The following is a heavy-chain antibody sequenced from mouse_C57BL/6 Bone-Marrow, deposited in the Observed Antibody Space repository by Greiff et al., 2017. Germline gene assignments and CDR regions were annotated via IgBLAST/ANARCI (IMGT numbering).Heavy chain of an antibody. CDR2: IFPGSGST. CDR1: GYTFTDYY. D-gene: IGHD2-3*01. J-gene: IGHJ2*01. V-gene: IGHV1-75*01. CDR3: ASDGYYDYFDY. Sequence: VQGVESGPELVKPGASVKISCKASGYTFTDYYINWVKQRPGQGLEWIGWIFPGSGSTYYNEKFKGKATLTVDKSSSTAYMLLLSLTSEDSAVYFCASDGYYDYFDYWGQGTTLTVSS.